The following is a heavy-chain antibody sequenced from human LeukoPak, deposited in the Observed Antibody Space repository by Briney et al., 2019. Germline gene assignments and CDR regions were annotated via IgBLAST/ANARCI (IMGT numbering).Heavy chain of an antibody. CDR2: ISADSATT. V-gene: IGHV3-48*01. Sequence: PGGSLRLSCAASGFNLGSYSMTWVRQAPGKGLEWVSVISADSATTFYADSVKGRFTISRDNAKNSLYLQMNSLRAEDTAVYYCARVLIAVGYYCMDVWGKGTTVTVSS. CDR3: ARVLIAVGYYCMDV. J-gene: IGHJ6*03. D-gene: IGHD6-19*01. CDR1: GFNLGSYS.